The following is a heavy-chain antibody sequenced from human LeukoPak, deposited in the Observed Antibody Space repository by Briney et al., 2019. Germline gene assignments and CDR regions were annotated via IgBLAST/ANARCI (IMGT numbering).Heavy chain of an antibody. CDR2: ISYDGSNK. V-gene: IGHV3-30-3*01. Sequence: GGSLRLSCATSGFTFSSYAMHWVRQAPGKGLEWVAVISYDGSNKYYADSVKGRFTISRDNSKNTLYLQMNSLRAEDTAVYYCARSPLLYCGGDCYTVFDYWGQGTLVTVSS. D-gene: IGHD2-21*02. CDR1: GFTFSSYA. CDR3: ARSPLLYCGGDCYTVFDY. J-gene: IGHJ4*02.